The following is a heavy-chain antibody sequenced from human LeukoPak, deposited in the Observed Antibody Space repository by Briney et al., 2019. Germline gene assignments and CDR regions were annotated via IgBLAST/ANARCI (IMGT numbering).Heavy chain of an antibody. CDR3: ARVTTGGYYNY. CDR2: IYTSGST. D-gene: IGHD3-22*01. CDR1: GGSISGGSYY. Sequence: SETLSLTCTVSGGSISGGSYYWSWIRQPAGKGLEWIGRIYTSGSTNYNPSLKSRVTISLDTSENHFSLKLSSVTAADTAVYYCARVTTGGYYNYRGQGTLVTVSS. J-gene: IGHJ4*02. V-gene: IGHV4-61*02.